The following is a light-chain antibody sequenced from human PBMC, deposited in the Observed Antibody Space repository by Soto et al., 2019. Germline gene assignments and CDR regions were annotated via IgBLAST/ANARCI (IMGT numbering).Light chain of an antibody. V-gene: IGKV1-5*03. J-gene: IGKJ1*01. CDR3: QHYNSYSEA. Sequence: IPLTQSPSSLSASVGDRVTTTCRASQGIDSYLGWYQQKPGKAPKLLIYKASTLKSGVPSRFSGSGSGTEFTLTISSLQPDDFATYYCQHYNSYSEAFGQGTKVDIK. CDR2: KAS. CDR1: QGIDSY.